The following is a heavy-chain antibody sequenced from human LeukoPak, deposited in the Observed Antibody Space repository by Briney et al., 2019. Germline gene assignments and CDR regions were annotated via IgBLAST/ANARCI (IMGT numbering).Heavy chain of an antibody. CDR1: GGSISSYY. CDR2: IYTSGST. Sequence: PSETLSLTCTVSGGSISSYYWSWIRRPAGKGLEWIGRIYTSGSTNYNPSLKSRVTMSVDTSKNQFSLKLSSVTAADTAVYYCARLQYYYDSSGYYYYFDYWGQGTLVTVSS. J-gene: IGHJ4*02. CDR3: ARLQYYYDSSGYYYYFDY. D-gene: IGHD3-22*01. V-gene: IGHV4-4*07.